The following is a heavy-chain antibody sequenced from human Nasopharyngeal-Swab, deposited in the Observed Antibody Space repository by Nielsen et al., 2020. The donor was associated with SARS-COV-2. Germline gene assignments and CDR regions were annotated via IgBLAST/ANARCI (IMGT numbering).Heavy chain of an antibody. D-gene: IGHD5-18*01. CDR1: GFTFSSHG. CDR2: ISYDGSNK. Sequence: SLKISCAASGFTFSSHGMHWVRQAPGKGLEWVAVISYDGSNKYYADPVKGRFTISRDNSKNTLYLQMNSLRAEDTAVYYCAKDGDSGYSYGSYYGMDVWGQGTTVTVSS. J-gene: IGHJ6*02. CDR3: AKDGDSGYSYGSYYGMDV. V-gene: IGHV3-30*18.